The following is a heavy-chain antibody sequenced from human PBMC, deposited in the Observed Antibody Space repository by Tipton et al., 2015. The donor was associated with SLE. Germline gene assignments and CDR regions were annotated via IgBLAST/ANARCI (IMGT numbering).Heavy chain of an antibody. D-gene: IGHD1-7*01. J-gene: IGHJ4*02. CDR3: ARDLTSGITTY. CDR1: GGSISSGSYY. Sequence: TLSLTCTVSGGSISSGSYYWSWIRQPAGKGLEWIGRIYTSGSTNYNPSLKSRVTISVDTSKNQSSLKLSSVTAADTAVYYCARDLTSGITTYWGQGTLVTVSS. CDR2: IYTSGST. V-gene: IGHV4-61*02.